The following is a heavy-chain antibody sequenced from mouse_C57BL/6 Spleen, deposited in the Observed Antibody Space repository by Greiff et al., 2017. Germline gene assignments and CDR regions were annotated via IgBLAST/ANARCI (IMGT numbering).Heavy chain of an antibody. D-gene: IGHD2-5*01. Sequence: VQLQQSGAELVRPGTSVKVSCKASGYAFTNYLIEWVKQRPGQGLEWIGVINPGSGGTNYNEKFKGKATLTADKSSSTAYMQLSSLTSEDSAVYFCARYDSNYYAMDYWGQGTSVTVSS. V-gene: IGHV1-54*01. J-gene: IGHJ4*01. CDR1: GYAFTNYL. CDR2: INPGSGGT. CDR3: ARYDSNYYAMDY.